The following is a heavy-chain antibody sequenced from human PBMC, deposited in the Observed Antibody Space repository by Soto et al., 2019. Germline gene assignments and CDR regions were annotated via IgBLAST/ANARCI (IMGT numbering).Heavy chain of an antibody. Sequence: SETLSLTCSVSGGSINSDEYYWTWIRQPPGEGLEWIGNIYYTGSTSYNPSLKSRVTISLDTSKNQFSLKVKSVSEADTAVYYCARDRSNSPDFFDYWGQGKMVTVS. J-gene: IGHJ4*02. CDR2: IYYTGST. CDR3: ARDRSNSPDFFDY. D-gene: IGHD1-1*01. CDR1: GGSINSDEYY. V-gene: IGHV4-30-4*02.